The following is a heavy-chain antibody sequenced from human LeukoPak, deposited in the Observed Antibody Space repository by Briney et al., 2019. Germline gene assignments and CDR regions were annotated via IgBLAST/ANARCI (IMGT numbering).Heavy chain of an antibody. CDR1: GFTVSSNY. V-gene: IGHV3-66*01. D-gene: IGHD3-22*01. J-gene: IGHJ4*02. CDR3: ARDLGRSNYYDSSGYYYRGDY. CDR2: IYSGGST. Sequence: GGSLRLSCAASGFTVSSNYMSWVRQAPGKGLEWVSVIYSGGSTYYADSVKGRFTISRDNSKNTLYLQMNSLRAEDTAVYYCARDLGRSNYYDSSGYYYRGDYWGQGTLVTVSS.